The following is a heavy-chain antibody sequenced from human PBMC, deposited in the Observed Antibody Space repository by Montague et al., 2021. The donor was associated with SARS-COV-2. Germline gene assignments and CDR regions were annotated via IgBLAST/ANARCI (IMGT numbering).Heavy chain of an antibody. CDR3: ARGQVTISGVLIFIPAAGHLDD. Sequence: SETLSLTCAVYSGSFSDFYWTWIRQSPGKGLEWIGEINHTGSATYNPSLKGRVTLSRDTSKNQFSLKLQSVTPADTAMYYCARGQVTISGVLIFIPAAGHLDDWGQGTSVTVSS. V-gene: IGHV4-34*01. J-gene: IGHJ3*01. CDR1: SGSFSDFY. D-gene: IGHD3-3*01. CDR2: INHTGSA.